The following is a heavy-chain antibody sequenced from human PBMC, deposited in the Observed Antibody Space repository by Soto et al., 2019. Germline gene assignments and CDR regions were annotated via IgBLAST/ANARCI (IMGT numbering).Heavy chain of an antibody. V-gene: IGHV3-23*01. CDR3: AKGRGQNWKFDY. J-gene: IGHJ4*02. D-gene: IGHD1-1*01. CDR2: ISGSGGTA. Sequence: EVQLLESGGGSVQPGASLRLSCAASGFTFSSYAMHWVRRPPGKGLEWVSSISGSGGTAYYADSVKGRFSISRDSLVNTLYPQMNSLTAEDTAVYYCAKGRGQNWKFDYWGQGTPVTVSP. CDR1: GFTFSSYA.